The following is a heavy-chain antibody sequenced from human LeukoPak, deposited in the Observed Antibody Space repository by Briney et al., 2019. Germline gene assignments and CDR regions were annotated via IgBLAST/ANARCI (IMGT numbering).Heavy chain of an antibody. CDR3: ARTAQQPTSAPYDYVWGSYRDTPHYFDY. D-gene: IGHD3-16*02. V-gene: IGHV1-69*06. CDR1: GGTFSSYA. CDR2: IIPIFGTA. J-gene: IGHJ4*02. Sequence: GASVKVSCKASGGTFSSYAISWVRQAPGQGLEWMGGIIPIFGTANYAQKFQGRVTITADKSTSTAYMELSSLRSEDTAVYYCARTAQQPTSAPYDYVWGSYRDTPHYFDYWGQGTLVTVSS.